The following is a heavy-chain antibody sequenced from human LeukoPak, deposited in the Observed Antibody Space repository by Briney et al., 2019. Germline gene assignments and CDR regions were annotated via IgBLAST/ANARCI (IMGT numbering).Heavy chain of an antibody. CDR1: GFTFSAYA. CDR3: AKGYGYSSSWTSNYYFYGLDV. V-gene: IGHV3-23*01. D-gene: IGHD6-13*01. Sequence: GGSLRLSCAASGFTFSAYAMSWVRQAPGKGLEWVSAISDSDSGTDYADSVKGRFTISRDNSKNTLYLQMNSLRAEDTAVYYCAKGYGYSSSWTSNYYFYGLDVWGQGTTVTVSS. CDR2: ISDSDSGT. J-gene: IGHJ6*02.